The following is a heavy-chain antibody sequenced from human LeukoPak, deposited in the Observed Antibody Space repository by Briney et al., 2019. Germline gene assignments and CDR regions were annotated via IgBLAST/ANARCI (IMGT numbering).Heavy chain of an antibody. D-gene: IGHD3-22*01. CDR3: AGGSGDYSPDY. CDR2: TSPNSGDT. CDR1: GHTFSGNY. Sequence: ASVKVSCKASGHTFSGNYMRWVRQAPGQGLEWMGWTSPNSGDTNYAQKFQGRVTLTRDTSISTAYMELSRLRSDDTAVYYCAGGSGDYSPDYWGQGTLVTVSS. V-gene: IGHV1-2*02. J-gene: IGHJ4*02.